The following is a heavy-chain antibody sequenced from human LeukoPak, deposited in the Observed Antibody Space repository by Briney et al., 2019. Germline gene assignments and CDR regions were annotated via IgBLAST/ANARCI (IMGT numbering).Heavy chain of an antibody. CDR1: GVPLSSSSDY. CDR2: IYYSGTT. CDR3: ARRGYGGCKTNPFDY. J-gene: IGHJ4*02. D-gene: IGHD4-23*01. Sequence: AETLSLTCTVSGVPLSSSSDYWGRTRQPAGKGREGIRRIYYSGTTYYNPSLKSPVTISVDTSKNQLSLQLSSVTAADTSVYYCARRGYGGCKTNPFDYGGQGTLVTVSS. V-gene: IGHV4-39*01.